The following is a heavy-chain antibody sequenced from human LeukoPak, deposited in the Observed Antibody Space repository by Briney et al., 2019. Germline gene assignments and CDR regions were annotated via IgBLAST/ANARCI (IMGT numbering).Heavy chain of an antibody. V-gene: IGHV3-21*01. D-gene: IGHD2-15*01. CDR3: ARGCGGNCYLNDY. CDR1: GFTFSSYE. J-gene: IGHJ4*02. Sequence: SGGSLRLSCVASGFTFSSYEMNWVRQAPGKGLEWVSSISPSSSYIYYADSVKGRFTVSRDNAKNSLYLQMNSLRAEDTAVYYCARGCGGNCYLNDYWGQGTLVTVSS. CDR2: ISPSSSYI.